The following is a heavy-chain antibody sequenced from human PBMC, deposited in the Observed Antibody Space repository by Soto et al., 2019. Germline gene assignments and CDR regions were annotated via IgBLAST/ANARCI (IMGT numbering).Heavy chain of an antibody. CDR1: GYTFTGYY. Sequence: QVQLVQSGAEVKKPGASVKVSCKASGYTFTGYYMHWVRQAPGQGLEWMGWINPNSGGTNYAQKLQGRVTMTRHTSISTAYMELSRLRSDDTAVYYCAPRDRVEESGYDYWGQGTLVTVSS. J-gene: IGHJ4*02. CDR3: APRDRVEESGYDY. V-gene: IGHV1-2*02. CDR2: INPNSGGT. D-gene: IGHD2-15*01.